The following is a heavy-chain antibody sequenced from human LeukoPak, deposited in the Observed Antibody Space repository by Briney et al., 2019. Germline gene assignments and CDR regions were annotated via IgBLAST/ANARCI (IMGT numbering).Heavy chain of an antibody. V-gene: IGHV4-39*01. CDR1: GGSISSSSYY. J-gene: IGHJ3*02. Sequence: SETLSLTCTVSGGSISSSSYYWGWIRQPPGKGLEWIGSIYYSGSTYYSPSLKSRVTISVDTSKNQFSLKLSSVTAADTAVYYCARLYYDFWSGYYKGDDAFDIWGQGTMVTVSS. D-gene: IGHD3-3*01. CDR2: IYYSGST. CDR3: ARLYYDFWSGYYKGDDAFDI.